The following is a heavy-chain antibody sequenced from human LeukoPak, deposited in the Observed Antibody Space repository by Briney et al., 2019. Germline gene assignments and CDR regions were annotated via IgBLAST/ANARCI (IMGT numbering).Heavy chain of an antibody. J-gene: IGHJ6*03. V-gene: IGHV3-21*01. Sequence: EGSLRLSCAASGFTFSSYSMNWVRQAPGKGLEWVSSISSSSSYIYYADSVKGRFTISRDNAKNSLYLQMNSLRAEDTAVYYCARDNGDPGPWHYYYYYMDAWGKGTTVTVSS. CDR3: ARDNGDPGPWHYYYYYMDA. D-gene: IGHD3-16*02. CDR2: ISSSSSYI. CDR1: GFTFSSYS.